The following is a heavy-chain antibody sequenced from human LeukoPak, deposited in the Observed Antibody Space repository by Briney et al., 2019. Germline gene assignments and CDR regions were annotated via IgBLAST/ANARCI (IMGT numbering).Heavy chain of an antibody. CDR1: GGTFSSYA. Sequence: SVKVSCKASGGTFSSYAISWVREAPGQGLEWMGGIIPIFGTANYAQKFQGRVTITTDESTSTAYMELSSLRSEDTAVYYCARARGWNDAFDIWGQGTMVTVSS. D-gene: IGHD1-1*01. V-gene: IGHV1-69*05. CDR3: ARARGWNDAFDI. J-gene: IGHJ3*02. CDR2: IIPIFGTA.